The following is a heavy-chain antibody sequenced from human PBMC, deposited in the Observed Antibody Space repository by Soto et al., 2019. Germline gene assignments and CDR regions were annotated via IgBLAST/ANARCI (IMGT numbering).Heavy chain of an antibody. V-gene: IGHV1-18*01. CDR3: AREGPAPYYYYGMDV. J-gene: IGHJ6*02. CDR1: GYSFTTYG. Sequence: QVQLVQSRGEVKKPGASVKVSCKTSGYSFTTYGISWVRQAPGQGLAWMGWISGYNGNTNYAQKLKGRLTMTTDTSTSTAYMELRSLTSDDTAVYYCAREGPAPYYYYGMDVWGQGSTVTVSS. CDR2: ISGYNGNT.